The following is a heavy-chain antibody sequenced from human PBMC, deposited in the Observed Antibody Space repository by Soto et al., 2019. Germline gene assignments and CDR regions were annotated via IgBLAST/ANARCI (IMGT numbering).Heavy chain of an antibody. CDR2: ISSSSSYI. Sequence: GGSLRLSCAASGFTFSSYSMNWVRQAPGKGLEWVSSISSSSSYIYYADSVKGRFTISRDNAKNSLYLQMNSLRAEDTAVYYCARDQETTLFSSHYYYYGMDVWGQGTTVTASS. J-gene: IGHJ6*02. D-gene: IGHD4-17*01. V-gene: IGHV3-21*01. CDR3: ARDQETTLFSSHYYYYGMDV. CDR1: GFTFSSYS.